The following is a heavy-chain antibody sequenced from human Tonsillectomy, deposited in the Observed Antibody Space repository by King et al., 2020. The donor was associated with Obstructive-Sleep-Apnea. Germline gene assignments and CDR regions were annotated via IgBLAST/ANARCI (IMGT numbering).Heavy chain of an antibody. V-gene: IGHV3-30*02. CDR1: GFTFRRYG. D-gene: IGHD2-15*01. CDR3: TKHGGVAGGSSDSDVMDR. CDR2: IRYDGGDQ. Sequence: VQLVESGGGVVQAGSSLRLSCITSGFTFRRYGMHWVRQAPGKGLEWVALIRYDGGDQYYADSVKGRFTVSRDNSRNTIYLEMSRLRVEDTAQYYCTKHGGVAGGSSDSDVMDRWGRGTKVTVS. J-gene: IGHJ6*02.